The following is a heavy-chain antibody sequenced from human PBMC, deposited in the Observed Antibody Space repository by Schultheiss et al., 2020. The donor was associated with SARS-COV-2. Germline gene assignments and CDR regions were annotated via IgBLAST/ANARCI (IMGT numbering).Heavy chain of an antibody. CDR1: GGSFSGYY. J-gene: IGHJ5*02. CDR3: AGENFSLWFDP. Sequence: SETLSLTCAVYGGSFSGYYWSWIRQPPGKGLEWIGYIYYSGSTNYNPSLKSRVTISVDTSKNQFSLKLSSVTAADTAVYYCAGENFSLWFDPWGQGTLVTVSS. V-gene: IGHV4-59*01. D-gene: IGHD3-10*01. CDR2: IYYSGST.